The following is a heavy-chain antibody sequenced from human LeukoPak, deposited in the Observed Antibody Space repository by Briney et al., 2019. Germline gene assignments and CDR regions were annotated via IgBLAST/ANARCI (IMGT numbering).Heavy chain of an antibody. V-gene: IGHV4-30-2*01. CDR2: IYHSGST. Sequence: PSQTLSLTCAVSGGSISSGGYSWSWIRQPPGKGLEWIGYIYHSGSTYYNPSLKSRVTISVDRSKNQFSLKLSSVTAADTAVYYCARDGYYDSSGHSEFDYWGQGTLVTVSS. D-gene: IGHD3-22*01. J-gene: IGHJ4*02. CDR1: GGSISSGGYS. CDR3: ARDGYYDSSGHSEFDY.